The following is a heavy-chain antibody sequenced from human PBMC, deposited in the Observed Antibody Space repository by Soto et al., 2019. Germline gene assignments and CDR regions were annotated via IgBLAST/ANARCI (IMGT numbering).Heavy chain of an antibody. CDR3: AKDRRGAIFGVVSDYYGMDV. J-gene: IGHJ6*02. CDR1: GFPFSSYA. D-gene: IGHD3-3*01. Sequence: GGSLRLSCAASGFPFSSYAMSWVRQAPGKGLEWVSAISGSGGSTYYADSVKGRFTISRDNSKNTLYLQMNSLRAEDTAVYYCAKDRRGAIFGVVSDYYGMDVWGQGTTVTVSS. V-gene: IGHV3-23*01. CDR2: ISGSGGST.